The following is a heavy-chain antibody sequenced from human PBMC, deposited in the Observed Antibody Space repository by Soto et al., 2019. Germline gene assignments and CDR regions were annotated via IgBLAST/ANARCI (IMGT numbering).Heavy chain of an antibody. CDR1: GDTFSSYA. CDR3: ARGTGEVAVAGHFDD. Sequence: SVKVSCKASGDTFSSYAIIWVRQATGQGLEWMGGIIPIFGKANYAQKFQGRVTITADESTSTAYMELSSLRSEDTAVYYCARGTGEVAVAGHFDDWGQGTLVTVSS. V-gene: IGHV1-69*13. J-gene: IGHJ4*02. D-gene: IGHD6-19*01. CDR2: IIPIFGKA.